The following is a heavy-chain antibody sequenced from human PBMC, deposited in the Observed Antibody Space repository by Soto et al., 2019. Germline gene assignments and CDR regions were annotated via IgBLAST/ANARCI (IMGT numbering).Heavy chain of an antibody. CDR2: KNPNSGNT. D-gene: IGHD2-15*01. Sequence: QVQLVQSGAEVKKPGASVKVSCKASGYTFTSYDINWVRQATGQGLEWMGWKNPNSGNTAYAQKFQGRGTMTRDTTINTAYMELGSLRSEDTAVYYCAREVAGRSYQPIDFWGQGTLVPVSS. J-gene: IGHJ4*02. CDR1: GYTFTSYD. V-gene: IGHV1-8*01. CDR3: AREVAGRSYQPIDF.